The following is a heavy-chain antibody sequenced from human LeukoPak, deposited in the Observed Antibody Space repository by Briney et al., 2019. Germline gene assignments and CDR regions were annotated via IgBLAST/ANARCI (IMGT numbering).Heavy chain of an antibody. Sequence: GESLKISCKGSGYSFTNYWIGWVHQMPGEGLEWMGIISPGDSDTRYSPSFQGQVTISADKSISTAYLQWSSLKASDTAMYYCARRRRPYYDSSGPRQFDYWGQGALVTVSS. CDR3: ARRRRPYYDSSGPRQFDY. J-gene: IGHJ4*02. V-gene: IGHV5-51*07. CDR2: ISPGDSDT. D-gene: IGHD3-22*01. CDR1: GYSFTNYW.